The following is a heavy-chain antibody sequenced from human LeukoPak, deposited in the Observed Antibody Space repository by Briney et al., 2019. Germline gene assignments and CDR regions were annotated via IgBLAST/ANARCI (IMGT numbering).Heavy chain of an antibody. Sequence: SETLSLTCTVSGGSISSYYWSWIRQPPGKGLEWIGYIYYSGSTNYNPSLKSRVTISVDTSKNQFSLRLGSVTAADTAVYYCARSSGSYYHDTKFLFDYWGQGTLVTVSS. V-gene: IGHV4-59*01. CDR3: ARSSGSYYHDTKFLFDY. CDR1: GGSISSYY. J-gene: IGHJ4*02. CDR2: IYYSGST. D-gene: IGHD1-26*01.